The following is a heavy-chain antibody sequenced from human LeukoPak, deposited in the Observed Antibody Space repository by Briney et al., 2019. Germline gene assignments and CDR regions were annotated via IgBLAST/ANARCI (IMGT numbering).Heavy chain of an antibody. Sequence: GGSLRLSCVVSGISFSDSYRTWIRQTPGKGLEWLAYISGSGSDICYADSVKGRFTISRDNSKNTVSLQMNSLTAEDTALYYCAKDIRRGYNFGYDQFAYWGQGTLVTVSS. CDR2: ISGSGSDI. CDR1: GISFSDSY. D-gene: IGHD5-18*01. J-gene: IGHJ4*02. CDR3: AKDIRRGYNFGYDQFAY. V-gene: IGHV3-11*04.